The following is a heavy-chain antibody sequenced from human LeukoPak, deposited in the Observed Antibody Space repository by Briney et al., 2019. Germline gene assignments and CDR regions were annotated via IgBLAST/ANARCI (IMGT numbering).Heavy chain of an antibody. CDR3: ATPGGYGDYDAFDI. V-gene: IGHV3-23*01. CDR2: LSATGGSA. CDR1: GFIFDNFG. J-gene: IGHJ3*02. Sequence: GGSLRLSCAASGFIFDNFGMSWVRQAPGKGLEWVSALSATGGSAYYAASAQGRFTTSRDNSKNTLYLQMNSLRAEDTAVYYCATPGGYGDYDAFDIWGQGTMVTVSS. D-gene: IGHD4-17*01.